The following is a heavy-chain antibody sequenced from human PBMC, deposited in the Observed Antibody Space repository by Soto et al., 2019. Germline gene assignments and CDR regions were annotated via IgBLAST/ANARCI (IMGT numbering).Heavy chain of an antibody. Sequence: GGSLRLSCSASGFTFSSYGVYWVRQAPGEGLEWVAVIWHDGSNKYYADSVKGRFTISRDNSKNTLYLQMNSLRAEDTAVYYCARGDYHEVEGGEDFYYMDVWGKGTTVTVSS. J-gene: IGHJ6*03. CDR3: ARGDYHEVEGGEDFYYMDV. D-gene: IGHD3-10*01. CDR2: IWHDGSNK. V-gene: IGHV3-33*01. CDR1: GFTFSSYG.